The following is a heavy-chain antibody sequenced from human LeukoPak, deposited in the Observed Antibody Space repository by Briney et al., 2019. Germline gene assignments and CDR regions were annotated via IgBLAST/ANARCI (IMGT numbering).Heavy chain of an antibody. D-gene: IGHD6-19*01. CDR3: VIEGSGWYDY. V-gene: IGHV6-1*01. CDR1: GDTVSSNSAT. CDR2: TYYRSKWYK. J-gene: IGHJ4*02. Sequence: SQTPSLTCAISGDTVSSNSATWNWIRQSPSRGLEWLGRTYYRSKWYKYYAVSVKGRITINPDTSKNQFSLQLNSVTPEDTAVYYCVIEGSGWYDYWGQGTLVTVSS.